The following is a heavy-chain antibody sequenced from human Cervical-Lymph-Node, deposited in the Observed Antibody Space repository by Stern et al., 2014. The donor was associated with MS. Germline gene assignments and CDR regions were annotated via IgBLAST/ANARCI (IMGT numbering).Heavy chain of an antibody. Sequence: VQLVESGAEVKQPGSSMKVSCKASRGTFSSIEISWVRQAPGQGLEWLGGISPLFGTTNYAQQVQGRVTIVADESTNTVNMELSRLRSEDTAVYYCVRDQGGIAASWGQGTLVTVSS. CDR1: RGTFSSIE. V-gene: IGHV1-69*01. CDR2: ISPLFGTT. CDR3: VRDQGGIAAS. D-gene: IGHD6-13*01. J-gene: IGHJ4*02.